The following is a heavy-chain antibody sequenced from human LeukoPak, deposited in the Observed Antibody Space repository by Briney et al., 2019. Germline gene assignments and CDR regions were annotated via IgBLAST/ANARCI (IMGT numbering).Heavy chain of an antibody. J-gene: IGHJ4*02. Sequence: ASVKVSCKASGYTSTGYYMHWVRQAPGQGLEWMGWINPNSGGTNYAQKCQGRVTITADESTSTAYMELSSLRSEDTAVYYCAREGIAAAGTGGNYFDYWGQGTLVTVSS. CDR1: GYTSTGYY. CDR2: INPNSGGT. CDR3: AREGIAAAGTGGNYFDY. D-gene: IGHD6-13*01. V-gene: IGHV1-2*02.